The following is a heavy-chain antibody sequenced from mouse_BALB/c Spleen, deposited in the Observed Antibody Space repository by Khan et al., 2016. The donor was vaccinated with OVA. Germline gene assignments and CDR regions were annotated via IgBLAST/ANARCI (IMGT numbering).Heavy chain of an antibody. CDR3: ARRYDGYYGGAMDY. Sequence: EVELVESGGGLVKPGGSLKLSCAASGFTFSSSAMSWVRQTPEKRLEWVATISSGGSYTYYPDSVKGRFTISRDNAKNTLYLQMSSLRSEDTAMYYCARRYDGYYGGAMDYWGQGTSVTVSA. J-gene: IGHJ4*01. CDR1: GFTFSSSA. V-gene: IGHV5-9-3*01. D-gene: IGHD2-3*01. CDR2: ISSGGSYT.